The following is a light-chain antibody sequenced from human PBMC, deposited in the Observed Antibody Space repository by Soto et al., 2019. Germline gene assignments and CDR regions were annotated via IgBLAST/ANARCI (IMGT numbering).Light chain of an antibody. CDR3: QQYNPYSPWT. CDR2: KAS. CDR1: QSISSW. J-gene: IGKJ1*01. V-gene: IGKV1-5*03. Sequence: DIQMTQSPSTLSASVGDRVTITCRASQSISSWLAWFQQKPGKAPKLLISKASSLQNGVPSRFSGSGSGTDFTLTISSLQPDDFAAYYCQQYNPYSPWTFGQGTKVDIK.